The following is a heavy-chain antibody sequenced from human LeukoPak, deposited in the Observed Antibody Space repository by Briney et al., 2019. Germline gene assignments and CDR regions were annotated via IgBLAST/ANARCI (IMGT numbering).Heavy chain of an antibody. J-gene: IGHJ6*02. CDR3: AVPPLSGTGSSRPLAGVDV. CDR2: IGRSGDRTT. D-gene: IGHD3-10*01. Sequence: GGSLRLSCAAPGFTFSIYSLNWVRQAPGKGLEWVAYIGRSGDRTTKYADSVKGRFTISRDNAENSLFLQMNSLRAEDTAVYYCAVPPLSGTGSSRPLAGVDVWGQGTTVTVSS. V-gene: IGHV3-48*04. CDR1: GFTFSIYS.